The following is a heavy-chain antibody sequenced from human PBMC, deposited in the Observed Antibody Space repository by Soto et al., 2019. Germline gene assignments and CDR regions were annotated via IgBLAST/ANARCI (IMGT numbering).Heavy chain of an antibody. D-gene: IGHD3-10*01. V-gene: IGHV3-33*01. CDR1: GFTFSTYA. J-gene: IGHJ4*02. CDR3: ARARVRGVPYFDY. CDR2: IWYDGSNE. Sequence: QVQLVESEGGVVQPGRSLRLSCAASGFTFSTYAMHWVRQAPGKGLEWVAVIWYDGSNEYYADSVKGRFSISRDNSKNTMYLQMDSLRADDTAVYYCARARVRGVPYFDYWGQGTLVTVSS.